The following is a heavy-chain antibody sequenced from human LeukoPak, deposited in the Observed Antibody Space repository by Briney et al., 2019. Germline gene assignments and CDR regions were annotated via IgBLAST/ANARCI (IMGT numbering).Heavy chain of an antibody. Sequence: GGSLRLSCAASGFTFDDYGMSWVRQAPGKGLEWVSGINWNGGSTGYADSVKGRFTISRDNAKNSLYLQMNSLRAEDTAVYYCARAGAPDFWSGYYINYWGQGTLVTVSS. V-gene: IGHV3-20*04. CDR2: INWNGGST. D-gene: IGHD3-3*01. J-gene: IGHJ4*02. CDR3: ARAGAPDFWSGYYINY. CDR1: GFTFDDYG.